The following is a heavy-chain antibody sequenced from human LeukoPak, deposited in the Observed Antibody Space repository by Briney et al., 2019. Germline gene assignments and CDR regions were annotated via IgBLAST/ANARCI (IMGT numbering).Heavy chain of an antibody. D-gene: IGHD6-19*01. V-gene: IGHV1-2*02. CDR3: ARGPVYSSGWYRVLYFDY. CDR2: INPNSGGT. J-gene: IGHJ4*02. Sequence: AXVKVSCKASGYTFTGYYMHWVRQAPGQGLEWMGWINPNSGGTNYAQKFQGRVTMTRDTSISTAYMELSRLRSDDTAVYYCARGPVYSSGWYRVLYFDYWGQGTLVTVSS. CDR1: GYTFTGYY.